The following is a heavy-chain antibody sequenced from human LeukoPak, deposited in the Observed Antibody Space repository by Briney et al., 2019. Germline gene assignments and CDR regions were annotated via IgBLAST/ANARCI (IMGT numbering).Heavy chain of an antibody. J-gene: IGHJ4*02. Sequence: PSETLSLTCTVSGGSIGSYYWTWIRQPPGKGLEWIGYLHYSGSTNYNPSLKSRVTTSVDTFKNQFSLKLSSVTAADTAVYYCAGGKQWLAFDYWGQGTLVTVSS. D-gene: IGHD6-19*01. V-gene: IGHV4-59*08. CDR3: AGGKQWLAFDY. CDR2: LHYSGST. CDR1: GGSIGSYY.